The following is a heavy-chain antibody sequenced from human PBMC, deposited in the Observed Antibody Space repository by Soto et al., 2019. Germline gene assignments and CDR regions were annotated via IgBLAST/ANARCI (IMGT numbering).Heavy chain of an antibody. Sequence: GGGPCICIKKPPGKGLEWIGYIYHSGSTYYNPSLKSRVTISVDRSKNQFSLKLSSVTAADTAVYYCARDVVAVAGNYYYYYGMDVWGQGTTVTVSS. CDR2: IYHSGST. J-gene: IGHJ6*02. CDR1: GGGP. CDR3: ARDVVAVAGNYYYYYGMDV. D-gene: IGHD6-19*01. V-gene: IGHV4-30-2*01.